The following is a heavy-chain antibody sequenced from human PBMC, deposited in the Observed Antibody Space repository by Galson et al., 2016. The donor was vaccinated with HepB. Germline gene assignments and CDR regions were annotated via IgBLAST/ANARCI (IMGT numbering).Heavy chain of an antibody. V-gene: IGHV3-15*01. CDR2: ITSKTDGGTT. D-gene: IGHD4-17*01. CDR3: TTHLRHGDYSYPAFDY. J-gene: IGHJ4*02. CDR1: GFTFSNAW. Sequence: SLRLSCAASGFTFSNAWMSWVRQAPGQGLEWVGRITSKTDGGTTDYPAPVKGIFTISIDGSTNTLYLQMNSRKNEDTAVYYCTTHLRHGDYSYPAFDYWGQGTLVTVSS.